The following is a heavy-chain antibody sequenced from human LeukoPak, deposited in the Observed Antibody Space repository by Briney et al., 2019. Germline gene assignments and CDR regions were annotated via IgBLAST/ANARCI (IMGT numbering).Heavy chain of an antibody. CDR3: ARYGRYYGMDV. V-gene: IGHV3-23*01. Sequence: GGSLRLSCAASGFTFSTYGMSWVRQAPGKGPEWISAVAGNGGTTYSSDSVKGRFTISRDNSKNTLYLQMNSLRAEDTAVYYCARYGRYYGMDVWGQGTTVTVSS. J-gene: IGHJ6*02. D-gene: IGHD1-14*01. CDR2: VAGNGGTT. CDR1: GFTFSTYG.